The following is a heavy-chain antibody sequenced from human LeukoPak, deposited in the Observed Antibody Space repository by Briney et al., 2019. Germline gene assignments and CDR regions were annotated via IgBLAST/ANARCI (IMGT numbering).Heavy chain of an antibody. CDR3: AREALYGPVLDV. J-gene: IGHJ6*04. Sequence: SETLSLTCTVSGGSISSSSYYWGWIRQPPGKGLEWIGSIDYSGSTYYNPSLKSRVTKAVDTSKNQFSLKLTSVTAADTAVYYCAREALYGPVLDVWGKGTTVTISS. D-gene: IGHD3-10*01. CDR1: GGSISSSSYY. CDR2: IDYSGST. V-gene: IGHV4-39*07.